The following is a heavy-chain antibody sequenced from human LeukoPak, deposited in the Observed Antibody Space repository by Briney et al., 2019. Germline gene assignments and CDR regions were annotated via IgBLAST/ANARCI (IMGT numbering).Heavy chain of an antibody. D-gene: IGHD3-9*01. J-gene: IGHJ4*02. V-gene: IGHV3-23*01. CDR1: GFTFSNYA. Sequence: GASLRLSCAASGFTFSNYAMSWVRQAPGKGLEWVSAITGRGGNTYYADSVKGRFTISRDNSKSTVFLQMNSLRAEDTAVYYCAKWGDYDVLTGYYVSDYWGQGTLVTVSS. CDR2: ITGRGGNT. CDR3: AKWGDYDVLTGYYVSDY.